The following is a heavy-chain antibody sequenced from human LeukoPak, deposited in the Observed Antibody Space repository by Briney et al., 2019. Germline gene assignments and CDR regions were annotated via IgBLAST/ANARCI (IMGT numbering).Heavy chain of an antibody. J-gene: IGHJ4*02. D-gene: IGHD5-12*01. V-gene: IGHV3-11*04. CDR3: ARAGSHRNSGYDY. CDR2: ISSSGDTK. Sequence: LSLTCTVSGGSVSSSSYYWGWIRQPPGKGLEWVSYISSSGDTKYYADSVKGRFTISRDTAKNSLYLQMNSLRAEDTAVYYCARAGSHRNSGYDYWGQGTLVTVSS. CDR1: GGSVSSSSYY.